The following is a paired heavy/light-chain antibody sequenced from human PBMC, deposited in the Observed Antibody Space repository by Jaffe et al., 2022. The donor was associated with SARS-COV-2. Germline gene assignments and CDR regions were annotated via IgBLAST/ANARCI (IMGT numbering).Heavy chain of an antibody. V-gene: IGHV3-74*01. J-gene: IGHJ1*01. CDR3: VRDWGNGYNF. D-gene: IGHD2-2*02. Sequence: EVQLVESGGGLVQPGGSLRLSCAASGFIFSNYWMHWVRQVPGKGLVWVSRIRTDGTNIDYAASVKGRFTISRDNAKNMLYLQMNSLRVEDTAVYYCVRDWGNGYNFWGQGTLVTVSS. CDR2: IRTDGTNI. CDR1: GFIFSNYW.
Light chain of an antibody. CDR2: TAS. V-gene: IGKV1-5*03. J-gene: IGKJ1*01. Sequence: DIQMTQSPSTLSASVGDRVTITCRASQSIDSWLAWYQQKPGKAPNLLIYTASILESGVPSRFSGSRSGTDFTLTISSLQPDDFATYYCQQYKSYPRTFGQGTKVEIK. CDR1: QSIDSW. CDR3: QQYKSYPRT.